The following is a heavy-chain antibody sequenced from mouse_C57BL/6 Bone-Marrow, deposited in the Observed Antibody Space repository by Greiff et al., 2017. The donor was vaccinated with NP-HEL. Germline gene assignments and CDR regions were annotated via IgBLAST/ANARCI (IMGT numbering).Heavy chain of an antibody. J-gene: IGHJ1*03. D-gene: IGHD2-2*01. CDR2: ISYDGSN. CDR1: GYSITSGYY. Sequence: DVQLQESGPGLVKPSQSLSLTCSVTGYSITSGYYWNWIRQFPGNKLEWMGYISYDGSNNYNPSLKNRISLTRDTSKNQFFLKLNSVTTEDTATYYCAREGGYGWYFDVWGTGTTVTVSS. V-gene: IGHV3-6*01. CDR3: AREGGYGWYFDV.